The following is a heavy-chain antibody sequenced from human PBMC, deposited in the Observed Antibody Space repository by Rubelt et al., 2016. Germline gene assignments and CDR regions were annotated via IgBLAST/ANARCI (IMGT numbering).Heavy chain of an antibody. CDR3: AGELPYCSGGSCMYYFDY. J-gene: IGHJ4*02. D-gene: IGHD2-15*01. CDR2: IYSSGTT. V-gene: IGHV4-39*07. Sequence: QLQLQESGPGLVKPSETLSLTCPVSRGSISSGTYYWGWIRQPPGTGLEWIGSIYSSGTTYYHPSLKSRVTISVDTSKNQFSLRLSSGTAADTAAYYCAGELPYCSGGSCMYYFDYWGQGTLVTVSS. CDR1: RGSISSGTYY.